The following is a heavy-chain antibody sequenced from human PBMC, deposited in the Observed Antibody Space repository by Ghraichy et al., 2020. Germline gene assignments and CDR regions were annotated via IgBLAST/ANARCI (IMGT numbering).Heavy chain of an antibody. CDR3: ARHVDRGGSSSAFDY. D-gene: IGHD6-6*01. CDR1: GGSISSYY. CDR2: IYTSGST. J-gene: IGHJ4*02. V-gene: IGHV4-4*09. Sequence: SETLSLTCTVSGGSISSYYWSWIRQPPGKGLEWIGYIYTSGSTNYNPSLKSRVTISVDTSKNQFSLKLSSVTAADTAVYYCARHVDRGGSSSAFDYWGQGTLVTVSS.